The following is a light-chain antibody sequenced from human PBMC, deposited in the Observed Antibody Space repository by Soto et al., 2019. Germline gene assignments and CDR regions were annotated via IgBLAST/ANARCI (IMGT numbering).Light chain of an antibody. CDR3: QQYDGYSGT. Sequence: DIQMTQSPSTVYASVGDRVTLTCRASQSIGTLLAWYQQKPGEAPKLLIYDASNLERGVSSTFSGSGSGTEFTLTINTLQPEDFATYYCQQYDGYSGTFGQGTKWIS. V-gene: IGKV1-5*01. CDR1: QSIGTL. CDR2: DAS. J-gene: IGKJ1*01.